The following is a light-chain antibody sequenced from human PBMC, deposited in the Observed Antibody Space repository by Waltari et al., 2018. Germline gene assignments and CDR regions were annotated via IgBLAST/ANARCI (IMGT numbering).Light chain of an antibody. CDR2: RAT. Sequence: DIRMTQSPSTLSASVGDIVTITCRASDNIGNWLAWYQHRAGKAPNLLISRATVLESGVPSRFSGSGSGTDFTLSITSLQPGDFASFYCQQYKDYPYTFGQGTKLEI. J-gene: IGKJ2*01. V-gene: IGKV1-5*03. CDR3: QQYKDYPYT. CDR1: DNIGNW.